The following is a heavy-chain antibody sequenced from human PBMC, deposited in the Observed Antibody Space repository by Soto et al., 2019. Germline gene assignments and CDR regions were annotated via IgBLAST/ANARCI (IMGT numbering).Heavy chain of an antibody. J-gene: IGHJ5*02. CDR1: GGSISSYY. D-gene: IGHD2-2*02. CDR3: ASGQLIQRHCSSTSCYIEILFDP. Sequence: SETLSLTCTVSGGSISSYYWGWIRQPAGEGLEWIGRIYTSGSTTYNPPLQSRVTMSVDTSKNKFSLKLRSVTAADTAGYYCASGQLIQRHCSSTSCYIEILFDPWGQGTLVTVSS. CDR2: IYTSGST. V-gene: IGHV4-4*07.